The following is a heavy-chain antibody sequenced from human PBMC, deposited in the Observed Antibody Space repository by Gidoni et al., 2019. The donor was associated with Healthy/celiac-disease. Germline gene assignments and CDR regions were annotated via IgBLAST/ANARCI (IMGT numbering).Heavy chain of an antibody. V-gene: IGHV3-23*04. CDR1: GFTFSSYA. CDR2: ISGSGGST. Sequence: EVKLVEYGGGFVQPGGSLRLSGAASGFTFSSYAMRRVLQAPGQGLEWVSVISGSGGSTYYADSVKGRFTISRDNSKNTLYLQMNSLRAEDTAVYYCAKDSEYYYDSSGYWGYWGQGTLVTVSS. D-gene: IGHD3-22*01. J-gene: IGHJ4*02. CDR3: AKDSEYYYDSSGYWGY.